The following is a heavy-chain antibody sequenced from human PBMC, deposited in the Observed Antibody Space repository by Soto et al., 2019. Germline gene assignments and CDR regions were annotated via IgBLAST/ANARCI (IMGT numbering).Heavy chain of an antibody. Sequence: QVQLQESGPGLVKPSQTLSLTCTVSGGSISSGGYYWSWIRQHPGKGLEWIGYIYYSGSTYYNPSLKSRVTISVDTSKHQFSLKLSSVTAADTAVYYCARASVVVAANVDYWGQGTLVTVSS. V-gene: IGHV4-31*03. D-gene: IGHD2-15*01. CDR3: ARASVVVAANVDY. CDR1: GGSISSGGYY. J-gene: IGHJ4*02. CDR2: IYYSGST.